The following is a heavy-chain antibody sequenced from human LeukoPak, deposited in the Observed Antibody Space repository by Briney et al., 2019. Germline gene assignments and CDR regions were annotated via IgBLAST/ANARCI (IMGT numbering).Heavy chain of an antibody. CDR2: IYYSGST. J-gene: IGHJ3*02. V-gene: IGHV4-39*07. CDR3: ARDLPLLIVGATPNAFDI. D-gene: IGHD1-26*01. Sequence: SETLSLTCTVSGGSISSSSYYWGWIRQPPGKGLGWIGSIYYSGSTYYNPSLKSRVTISVDTSKNQFSLKLSSVTAADTAVYYCARDLPLLIVGATPNAFDIWGQGTMVTVSS. CDR1: GGSISSSSYY.